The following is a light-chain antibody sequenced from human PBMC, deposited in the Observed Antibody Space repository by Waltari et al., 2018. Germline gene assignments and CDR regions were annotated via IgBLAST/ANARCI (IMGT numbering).Light chain of an antibody. V-gene: IGKV1-5*03. CDR2: KAS. CDR1: QSISNW. Sequence: TCRASQSISNWFAWYQQKPGKAPKLLIYKASFLESGVPSRFSGSGSGTEFTLTISSLQPDDFATYYCQQYESSFTFGGGSKVEIK. J-gene: IGKJ4*01. CDR3: QQYESSFT.